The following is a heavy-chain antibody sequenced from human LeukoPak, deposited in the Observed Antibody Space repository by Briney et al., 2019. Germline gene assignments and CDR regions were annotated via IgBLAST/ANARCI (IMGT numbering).Heavy chain of an antibody. CDR1: GFTFSSYG. Sequence: GGSLRLSCAASGFTFSSYGMHWVRQAPGKGLEWVAVISYDGSNKYYADSVKGRFTISRDNSKNTLYLQMNSLRAEDTAVYYCAKDLWIQLLGPMGYWGQGTLVTVSS. J-gene: IGHJ4*02. V-gene: IGHV3-30*18. CDR2: ISYDGSNK. CDR3: AKDLWIQLLGPMGY. D-gene: IGHD5-18*01.